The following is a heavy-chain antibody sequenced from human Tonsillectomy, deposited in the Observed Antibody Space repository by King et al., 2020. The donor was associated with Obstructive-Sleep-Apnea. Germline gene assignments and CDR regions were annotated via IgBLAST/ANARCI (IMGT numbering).Heavy chain of an antibody. CDR3: AVARGTYYDILDGMDV. D-gene: IGHD3-9*01. V-gene: IGHV4-31*03. CDR1: GGSISSGGYY. Sequence: VQLQESGPGLVKPSQTLSLICTVSGGSISSGGYYWSWIRQHPGKGLEWIGYIYYSGSTYYNPSLKSRVTISVDTSKNQFSLKLSSVTAADTAVYYCAVARGTYYDILDGMDVWGQGTTVTVSS. CDR2: IYYSGST. J-gene: IGHJ6*02.